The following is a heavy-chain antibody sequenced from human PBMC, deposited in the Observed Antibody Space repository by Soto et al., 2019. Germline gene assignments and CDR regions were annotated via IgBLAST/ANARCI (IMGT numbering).Heavy chain of an antibody. CDR3: VRRGYCSAASSSTRYDFAF. V-gene: IGHV5-51*01. D-gene: IGHD2-2*01. CDR2: IFPGDSDT. Sequence: GESLKISRQGLGYTFTTYWIGWVRQMSGKGLEWMGIIFPGDSDTRYGPPFQGQVTISADKSNRTAYLEWRSLKSSDSAMYYCVRRGYCSAASSSTRYDFAFGGQETLHTVS. CDR1: GYTFTTYW. J-gene: IGHJ4*02.